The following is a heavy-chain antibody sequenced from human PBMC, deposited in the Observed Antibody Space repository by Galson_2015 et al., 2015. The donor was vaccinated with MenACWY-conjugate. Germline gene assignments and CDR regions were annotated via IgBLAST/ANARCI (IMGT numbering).Heavy chain of an antibody. CDR2: INHVGGT. J-gene: IGHJ6*02. V-gene: IGHV4-34*01. CDR3: ARLVTRGITIFGAHPRASYGLDV. Sequence: ETLSLTCGVHDGSLTGASWSWIRQPPGKGLEWLGEINHVGGTDYNPSLRGRVTISLDTSKNQFSLRPWAVRAADTAVYYCARLVTRGITIFGAHPRASYGLDVWGQGTTVIVSS. D-gene: IGHD3-3*01. CDR1: DGSLTGAS.